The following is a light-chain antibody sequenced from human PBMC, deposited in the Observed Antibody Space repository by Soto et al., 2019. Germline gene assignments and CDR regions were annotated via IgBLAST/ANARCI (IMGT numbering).Light chain of an antibody. J-gene: IGKJ3*01. CDR1: RSISDSY. CDR2: GTS. V-gene: IGKV3-20*01. Sequence: EIVLTQSPGTLSLSPGERATLSCRASRSISDSYLFWYQQKPGQAPRLLIYGTSIRATGVSDRFSGSGSGTDFTLTISRLEPEDVAVYYCQHYGSSPLFTLGPGTKVDIK. CDR3: QHYGSSPLFT.